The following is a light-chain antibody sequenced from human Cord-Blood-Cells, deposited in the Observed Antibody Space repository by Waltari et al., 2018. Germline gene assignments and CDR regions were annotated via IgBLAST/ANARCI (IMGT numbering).Light chain of an antibody. CDR3: QQYYSTPYS. CDR2: WAS. V-gene: IGKV4-1*01. Sequence: DIVMTQSPASLAVSLRERATTTCKSSQSVLSSSNNKNYLAWYQQKPGQPPKLLIYWASTRESGVPDRFSGSGSGTDFTLTISSLQAEDVAVYYCQQYYSTPYSFGQGTKLEIK. CDR1: QSVLSSSNNKNY. J-gene: IGKJ2*03.